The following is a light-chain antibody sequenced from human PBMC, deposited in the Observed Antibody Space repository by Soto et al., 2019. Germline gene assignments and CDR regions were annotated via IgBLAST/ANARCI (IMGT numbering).Light chain of an antibody. CDR3: QSFDSSLSGVV. V-gene: IGLV1-40*01. CDR2: GNI. Sequence: QSVLTQPPSVSGAPGQRVTISCTGSSSNIGAGYEVHWYQQLPGTALTLLIHGNINRPSGVPDRFSGSKSDTSASLAITGLQAEDEADYYCQSFDSSLSGVVFGGGTKLTVL. CDR1: SSNIGAGYE. J-gene: IGLJ2*01.